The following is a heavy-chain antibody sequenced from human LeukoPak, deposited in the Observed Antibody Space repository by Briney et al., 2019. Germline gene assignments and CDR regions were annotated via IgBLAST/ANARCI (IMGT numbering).Heavy chain of an antibody. V-gene: IGHV3-7*01. CDR2: IKQDGSEK. Sequence: GGSLRLSCAASGFTFSSYWMSWVRQAPGKGLEWVANIKQDGSEKYYVDSVKGRFTISRDNAKNSLYLQMNSLRAEDTAVYYCAREAGYSSSWYSPQFFDYWGQGTLVTVSS. CDR1: GFTFSSYW. D-gene: IGHD6-13*01. CDR3: AREAGYSSSWYSPQFFDY. J-gene: IGHJ4*02.